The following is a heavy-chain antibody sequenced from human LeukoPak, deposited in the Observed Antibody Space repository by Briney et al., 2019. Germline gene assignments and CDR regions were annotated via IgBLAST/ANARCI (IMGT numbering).Heavy chain of an antibody. J-gene: IGHJ4*02. CDR1: GFTFSSYE. CDR3: ARDLMGSSGFDY. Sequence: GGSLRLSCAASGFTFSSYEMNWVRQAPGKGLEWVSYISSSGSTIYYADSVKGRFTISRDNAKNSLYLQMNSLRAEDTAVYYCARDLMGSSGFDYWGQGTLVTVSS. D-gene: IGHD6-6*01. V-gene: IGHV3-48*03. CDR2: ISSSGSTI.